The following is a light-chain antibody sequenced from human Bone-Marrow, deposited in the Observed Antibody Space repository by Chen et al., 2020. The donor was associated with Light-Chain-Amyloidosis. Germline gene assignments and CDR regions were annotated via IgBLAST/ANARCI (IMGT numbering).Light chain of an antibody. CDR3: QSADSSGTYEVI. CDR2: RDT. J-gene: IGLJ2*01. CDR1: DLPTKY. V-gene: IGLV3-25*03. Sequence: SYELTQSPSVSVSPGPTVRITCSGDDLPTKYAYWYQQKPGQAPVLVIHRDTERPSGISERFSGSSSGTTATLTISGVQAEDEADYHCQSADSSGTYEVIFGGGTKLTVL.